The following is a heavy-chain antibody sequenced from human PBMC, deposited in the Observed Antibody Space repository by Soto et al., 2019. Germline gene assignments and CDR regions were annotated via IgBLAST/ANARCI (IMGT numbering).Heavy chain of an antibody. CDR3: ARIRYYYCMDV. CDR2: IYYSRST. CDR1: GGSISSSSYY. D-gene: IGHD3-3*01. Sequence: SETLSLTCTVSGGSISSSSYYWGWIRQPPGKGLEWIGSIYYSRSTYYNPSLKNLVTISVDTSKNQFSLKLSSVTAVDTAVYYCARIRYYYCMDVWGQGTTVTVSS. V-gene: IGHV4-39*01. J-gene: IGHJ6*02.